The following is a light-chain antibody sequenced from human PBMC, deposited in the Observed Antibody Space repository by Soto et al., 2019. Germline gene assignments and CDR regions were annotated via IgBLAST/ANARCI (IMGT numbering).Light chain of an antibody. V-gene: IGLV2-14*01. J-gene: IGLJ3*02. CDR3: SSYTSTSTWV. CDR2: EVS. CDR1: SSDVGGYNY. Sequence: QSALTQPASVSGSPGQSITIACTGTSSDVGGYNYVAWYQKHPGKAPKLMIYEVSNRPSGISNRFSGSKSGNTASLTISGLQADDEADYYCSSYTSTSTWVFGGGTQLTVL.